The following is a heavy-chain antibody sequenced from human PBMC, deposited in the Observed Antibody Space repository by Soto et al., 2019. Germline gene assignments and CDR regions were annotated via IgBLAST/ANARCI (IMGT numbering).Heavy chain of an antibody. D-gene: IGHD3-22*01. J-gene: IGHJ3*02. Sequence: GGSLRLSCAASGFTFSTYAMSWVRQAPGKGLEWVSYISSSSSTIYYADSVKGRFTISRDNAKNSLYLQMDSLRDEDTAVYYCASQTYYYDSSGPYPPGDAFDIWGQGTMVTVSS. CDR2: ISSSSSTI. CDR3: ASQTYYYDSSGPYPPGDAFDI. V-gene: IGHV3-48*02. CDR1: GFTFSTYA.